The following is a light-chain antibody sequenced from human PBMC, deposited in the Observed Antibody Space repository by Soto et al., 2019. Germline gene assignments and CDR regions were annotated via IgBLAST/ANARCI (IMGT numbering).Light chain of an antibody. V-gene: IGKV1-39*01. CDR2: AAS. J-gene: IGKJ1*01. Sequence: DIKMNQSPSSLSASVGDRVSITCRASQSINSYLNWYQQKPGKAPKLLIFAASSLQSGVPSRFSGSGSGTDFTLTISSLQPEDFATYYCQQTYDTPGFGQGTKVDI. CDR1: QSINSY. CDR3: QQTYDTPG.